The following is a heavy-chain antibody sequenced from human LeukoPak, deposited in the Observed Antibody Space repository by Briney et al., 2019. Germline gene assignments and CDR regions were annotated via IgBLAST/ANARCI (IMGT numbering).Heavy chain of an antibody. Sequence: PSETLSLTCGVYGGSFSDYYWSWIRQPPGKGLEWIGEINHSGSTNYNPSLKSRVTISVDTSKNQFSLKLTSVTAADTAVYYCARGDTIAVDYWGQVTLVTVSS. D-gene: IGHD6-19*01. CDR1: GGSFSDYY. CDR2: INHSGST. V-gene: IGHV4-34*01. CDR3: ARGDTIAVDY. J-gene: IGHJ4*02.